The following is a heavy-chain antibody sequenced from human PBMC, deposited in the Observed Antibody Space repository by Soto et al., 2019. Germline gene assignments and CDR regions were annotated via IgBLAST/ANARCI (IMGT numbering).Heavy chain of an antibody. CDR3: AGRIAVAGTLAY. CDR1: GLTFSSYA. CDR2: ISGSGGST. J-gene: IGHJ4*02. D-gene: IGHD6-19*01. Sequence: GGSLRLSCAASGLTFSSYAMSWVRQAPGKGLEWVSAISGSGGSTFYADSVKGRFTISRDNSKNTLFLQMNSLTSEDTAVYYCAGRIAVAGTLAYWGQGTLVTVSS. V-gene: IGHV3-23*01.